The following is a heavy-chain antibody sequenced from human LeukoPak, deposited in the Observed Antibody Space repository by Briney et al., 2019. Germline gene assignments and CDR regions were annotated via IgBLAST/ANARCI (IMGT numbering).Heavy chain of an antibody. Sequence: GGSLRLSCAASGFTFSSYAMHWVRQAPGQGLEWMGWINPNSGGTNYAQKFQGRVTMTRDTSISTAYMELSRLRSDDTAVYYCARDQGRYSSGWDLDYWGQGTLVTVSS. CDR2: INPNSGGT. D-gene: IGHD6-19*01. CDR1: GFTFSSYA. J-gene: IGHJ4*02. V-gene: IGHV1-2*02. CDR3: ARDQGRYSSGWDLDY.